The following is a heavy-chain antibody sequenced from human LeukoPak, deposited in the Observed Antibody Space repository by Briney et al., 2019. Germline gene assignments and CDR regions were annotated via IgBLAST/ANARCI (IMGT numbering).Heavy chain of an antibody. D-gene: IGHD3-10*01. Sequence: ASVKGSCKASGYTFTGYYMHWVRQAPGQGVDWMGWINPNSGDTNYAQKFQGRVTMTRDTSISTAYMELSRLRSDDTAVYYCARTGSLRGNFDYWGQGTLVTVSS. J-gene: IGHJ4*02. CDR1: GYTFTGYY. CDR3: ARTGSLRGNFDY. V-gene: IGHV1-2*02. CDR2: INPNSGDT.